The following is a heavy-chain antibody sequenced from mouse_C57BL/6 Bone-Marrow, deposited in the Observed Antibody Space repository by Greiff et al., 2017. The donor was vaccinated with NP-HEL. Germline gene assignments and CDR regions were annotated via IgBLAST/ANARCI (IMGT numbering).Heavy chain of an antibody. Sequence: EVKLVESGGDLVKPGGSLKLSCAASGFTFSSYGMSWVRQTPDKRLEWVATISSGGSYTYSPDSVTGRFTIARDNAKNTLYLQMSSLKSEDTAMYYCARHNRDPSYWYFDVWGTGTTVTVSS. CDR1: GFTFSSYG. CDR3: ARHNRDPSYWYFDV. J-gene: IGHJ1*03. V-gene: IGHV5-6*01. D-gene: IGHD6-1*01. CDR2: ISSGGSYT.